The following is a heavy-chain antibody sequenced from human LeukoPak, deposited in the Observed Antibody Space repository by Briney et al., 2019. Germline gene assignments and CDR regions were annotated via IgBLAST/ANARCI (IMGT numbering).Heavy chain of an antibody. CDR2: IDAAGDT. CDR3: ARGWNSFWYFDF. D-gene: IGHD1-7*01. V-gene: IGHV3-13*01. J-gene: IGHJ2*01. Sequence: PGGSLRLSCAASGITFSTYDMHWVRQVTGKDLEWVSAIDAAGDTYYPDSVKGRFTISRENVKNSLYLQMNSLRVEDTAVYYCARGWNSFWYFDFWGRGTQVTVSS. CDR1: GITFSTYD.